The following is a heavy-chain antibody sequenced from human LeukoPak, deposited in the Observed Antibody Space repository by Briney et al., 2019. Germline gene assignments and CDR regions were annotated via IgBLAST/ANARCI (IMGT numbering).Heavy chain of an antibody. V-gene: IGHV3-11*01. Sequence: GGSLRHSCAASGFTCSDYYMSWIRQAPGKGLEWVSYISSSGSNIYYADSVKGRFTISRDNAKNSLYLQMNSLRAEDTAVYYCARNGSSSWLVFDYWGQGTRVTVSS. J-gene: IGHJ4*02. D-gene: IGHD6-13*01. CDR3: ARNGSSSWLVFDY. CDR2: ISSSGSNI. CDR1: GFTCSDYY.